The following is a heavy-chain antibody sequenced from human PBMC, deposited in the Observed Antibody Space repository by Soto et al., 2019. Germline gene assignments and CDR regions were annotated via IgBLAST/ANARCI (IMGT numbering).Heavy chain of an antibody. Sequence: ASQTLSLTCTVSGGSISSGGYYWSWIRQHPGKGLEWIGYIYYSGSTYYNPSLKSRVTISVDTSKNQFSLKLSSVTAADTAVYYCARVKKKGVATTNFDYWGQGTLVTVSS. V-gene: IGHV4-31*03. CDR3: ARVKKKGVATTNFDY. CDR1: GGSISSGGYY. D-gene: IGHD5-12*01. J-gene: IGHJ4*02. CDR2: IYYSGST.